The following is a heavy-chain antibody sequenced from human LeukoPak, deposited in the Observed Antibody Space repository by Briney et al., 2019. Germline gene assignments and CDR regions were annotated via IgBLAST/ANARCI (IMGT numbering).Heavy chain of an antibody. CDR1: GFIFSAYW. J-gene: IGHJ4*02. Sequence: GGSLRLSCAASGFIFSAYWMHWVRQAPGKGLVWVARINSDGSTTTYADSVKGRFTISRDNAKNTLYLQMNSLRVEDTAVYYCARDLSGITGYTYGRGIDYWGQGTLVTVSS. CDR2: INSDGSTT. CDR3: ARDLSGITGYTYGRGIDY. D-gene: IGHD5-18*01. V-gene: IGHV3-74*01.